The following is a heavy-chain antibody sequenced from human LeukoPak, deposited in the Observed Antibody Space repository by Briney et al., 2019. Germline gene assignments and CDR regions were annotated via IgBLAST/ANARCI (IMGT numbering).Heavy chain of an antibody. CDR2: IYHSGST. V-gene: IGHV4-30-2*01. Sequence: SETLSLTCAVSGGSISSGGYSWSWIRQPPGKGLEWIGFIYHSGSTYYNPSLKSRVTISVDRSKNQFSLKLSSVTAADTAVYYCARDTVARTHNLFDYWGQGTLVTVSS. J-gene: IGHJ4*02. CDR1: GGSISSGGYS. CDR3: ARDTVARTHNLFDY. D-gene: IGHD4-17*01.